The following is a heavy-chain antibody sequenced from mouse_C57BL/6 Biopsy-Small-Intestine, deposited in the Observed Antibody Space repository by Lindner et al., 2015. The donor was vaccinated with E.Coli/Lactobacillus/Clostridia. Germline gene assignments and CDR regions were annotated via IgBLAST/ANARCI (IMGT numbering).Heavy chain of an antibody. V-gene: IGHV14-2*01. J-gene: IGHJ1*03. D-gene: IGHD1-1*01. CDR1: GFNIKDYF. CDR3: ALYGRYWYFDV. CDR2: IDPEDGET. Sequence: VQLQESGAELVKPGASVKLSCTTSGFNIKDYFMHWVKQRTEQGLDWIGRIDPEDGETKYAPKFQGKATITADTSSNTAYLQLSSLTSEDIAVYYCALYGRYWYFDVWGTGTTVTVSS.